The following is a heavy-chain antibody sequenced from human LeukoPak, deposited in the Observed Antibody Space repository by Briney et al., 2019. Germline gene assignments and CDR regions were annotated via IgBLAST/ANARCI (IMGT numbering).Heavy chain of an antibody. D-gene: IGHD5-24*01. V-gene: IGHV4-39*01. J-gene: IGHJ4*02. CDR1: GGSISSSSYY. CDR3: ARHLPRTETLTILDY. Sequence: SETLSLTCTVSGGSISSSSYYWGWIRQPPGKGLEWIGSMYYSGSTFYVPSVKSRVAMSVDTSKNQFSLELTSVTAADTAVYYCARHLPRTETLTILDYWGQGILVTVS. CDR2: MYYSGST.